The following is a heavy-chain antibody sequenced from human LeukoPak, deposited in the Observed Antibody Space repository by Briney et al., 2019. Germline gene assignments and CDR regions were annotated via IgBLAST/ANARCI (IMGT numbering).Heavy chain of an antibody. CDR3: ASFSSGWRDHFDY. J-gene: IGHJ4*02. CDR1: GGSISSSNW. V-gene: IGHV4-4*02. CDR2: IYHSGST. Sequence: PSETLSLTCAVSGGSISSSNWWSWVRQPPGKGLEWIGEIYHSGSTNYNPSLKSRVTISVDKSTNQFSLKLSSVTAADTAVYYCASFSSGWRDHFDYWGQGTLVTVSS. D-gene: IGHD6-19*01.